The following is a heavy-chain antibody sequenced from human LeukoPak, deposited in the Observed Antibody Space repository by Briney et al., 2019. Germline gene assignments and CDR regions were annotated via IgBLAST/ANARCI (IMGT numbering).Heavy chain of an antibody. CDR1: GFTFSSYS. Sequence: PGGSLRLSCAASGFTFSSYSMNWVRQAPGKGLEWVSSISSSSSYIYYADSVKGRFTISRDNSKNTLYLQMNSLRAEDTAVYYCARSSQWLDLDYWGQGTLVTVSS. D-gene: IGHD6-19*01. V-gene: IGHV3-21*01. CDR3: ARSSQWLDLDY. CDR2: ISSSSSYI. J-gene: IGHJ4*02.